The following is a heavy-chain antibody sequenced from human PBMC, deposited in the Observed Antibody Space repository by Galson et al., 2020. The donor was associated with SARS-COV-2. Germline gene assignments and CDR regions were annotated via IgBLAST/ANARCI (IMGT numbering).Heavy chain of an antibody. CDR1: GYTLTELS. J-gene: IGHJ4*02. Sequence: ASVKVSCKVSGYTLTELSMHWVRQAPGKGLEWMGGFDPEDGETIYAQKFQGRVTMTEDTSTDTAYMELSSLRSEDTAVYYCATVYSLWFGGLPYYWGQGTLVTVSS. CDR2: FDPEDGET. V-gene: IGHV1-24*01. CDR3: ATVYSLWFGGLPYY. D-gene: IGHD3-10*01.